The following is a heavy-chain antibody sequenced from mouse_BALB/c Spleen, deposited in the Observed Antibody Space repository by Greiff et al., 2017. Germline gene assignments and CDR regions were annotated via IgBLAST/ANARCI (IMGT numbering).Heavy chain of an antibody. CDR1: GFTFNDYY. J-gene: IGHJ3*01. V-gene: IGHV7-3*02. CDR3: ARDAMIYDGYSWFAY. Sequence: EVQLVESGGGLVQPGGSLRLSCATSGFTFNDYYMSWVRQPPGKALEWLGFIRNKANGYTSEYSASVKGRFTISRDNSQSILYLQMTTLRAGDSATYDCARDAMIYDGYSWFAYWGQGTLVTVSA. D-gene: IGHD2-3*01. CDR2: IRNKANGYTS.